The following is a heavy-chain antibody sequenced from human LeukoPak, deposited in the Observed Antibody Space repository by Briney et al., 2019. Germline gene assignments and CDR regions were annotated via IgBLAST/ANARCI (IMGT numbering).Heavy chain of an antibody. J-gene: IGHJ4*02. CDR1: GGSISSSSYY. Sequence: SETLSLTCTVSGGSISSSSYYWGWIRQPPGKGLEWIGSIYYSGSTNYNPSLKSRVTISVDTSKNQFSLKLSSVTAADTAVYYCARSIVGATMFNYWGQGTLVTVSS. CDR2: IYYSGST. CDR3: ARSIVGATMFNY. D-gene: IGHD1-26*01. V-gene: IGHV4-39*07.